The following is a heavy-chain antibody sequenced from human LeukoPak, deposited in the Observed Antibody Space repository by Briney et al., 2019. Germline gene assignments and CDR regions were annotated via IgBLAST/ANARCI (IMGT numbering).Heavy chain of an antibody. J-gene: IGHJ4*02. D-gene: IGHD2-2*01. CDR1: GFTFSSYA. Sequence: GGSLRLPCAASGFTFSSYAMSWVRQAPGNGLEWVSAISGSGGSTYYADSVKGRFTISRDNSKNTLHLQMNSLRAEDTAVYYCAKDRRYKLPVAYFDYWGQGTLVTVSS. CDR3: AKDRRYKLPVAYFDY. V-gene: IGHV3-23*01. CDR2: ISGSGGST.